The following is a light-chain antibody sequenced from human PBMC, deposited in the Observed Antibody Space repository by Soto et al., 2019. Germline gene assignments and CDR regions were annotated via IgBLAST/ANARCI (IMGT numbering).Light chain of an antibody. CDR1: QGISSY. CDR2: AAS. V-gene: IGKV1-9*01. CDR3: QQRNSYPLT. J-gene: IGKJ4*02. Sequence: DIQLTQSPSFLSASVGDRVTITGRASQGISSYLAWYQQKPGKATKLLIYAASTLQSVVPSRFSGSSSGTDFTLTVSSLQPEDFATYYCQQRNSYPLTFGGGTKVEIK.